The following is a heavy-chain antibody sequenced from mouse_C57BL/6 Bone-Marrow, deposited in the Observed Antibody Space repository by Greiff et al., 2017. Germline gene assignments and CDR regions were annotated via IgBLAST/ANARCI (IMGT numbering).Heavy chain of an antibody. D-gene: IGHD4-1*01. CDR2: ISNGGGST. CDR1: GFTFSDYY. V-gene: IGHV5-12*01. J-gene: IGHJ2*01. Sequence: EVKLQESGGGLVQPGGSLKLSCAASGFTFSDYYMYWVRQTPEKRLEWVAYISNGGGSTYYPDTVKGRFTISRDNAKNTLYLQMSRLKSEDTAMYYCARQTGTFFDYWGQGTTLTVSS. CDR3: ARQTGTFFDY.